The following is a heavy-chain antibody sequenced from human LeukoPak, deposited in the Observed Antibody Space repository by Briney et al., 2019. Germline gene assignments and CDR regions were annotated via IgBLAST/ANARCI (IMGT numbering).Heavy chain of an antibody. J-gene: IGHJ6*03. CDR2: IRYDGGNK. V-gene: IGHV3-30*02. D-gene: IGHD2-2*01. Sequence: GGSLRLSCAASGFTFSSYGMHWVRQAPVKGLEWVAFIRYDGGNKYYADSVKGRFTISRDNSKNTLYLQMNSLRAEDTAVYYCAKDPAGYCSSTSCFGYYYYMDVWGKGTTVTVSS. CDR3: AKDPAGYCSSTSCFGYYYYMDV. CDR1: GFTFSSYG.